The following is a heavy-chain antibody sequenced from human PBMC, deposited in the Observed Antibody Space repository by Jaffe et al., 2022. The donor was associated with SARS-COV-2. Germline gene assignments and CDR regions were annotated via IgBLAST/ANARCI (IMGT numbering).Heavy chain of an antibody. J-gene: IGHJ5*02. CDR1: GFTFSVYA. CDR3: AKEGSGVVVGATPGS. D-gene: IGHD2-15*01. Sequence: EVQLLESGGDLVQPGGSLRLSCAASGFTFSVYAMSWVRQGPGKGLECVSSIGEGGGATFYADSVKGRFTISRDNSKNTLYLQMNSLRADDTGVYYCAKEGSGVVVGATPGSWGQGTLVTVSS. V-gene: IGHV3-23*01. CDR2: IGEGGGAT.